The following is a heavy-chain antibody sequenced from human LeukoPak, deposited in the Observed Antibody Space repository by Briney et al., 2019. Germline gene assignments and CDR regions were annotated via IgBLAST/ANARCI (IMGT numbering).Heavy chain of an antibody. J-gene: IGHJ4*02. V-gene: IGHV4-61*02. Sequence: SETLSITCTVSGGSISSGSYYWSWIRQPAGKGLEWIGRIYTSGSTNYNPSLKSRVTISVDTSKNQFSLKLSSVTAADTAVYYCARLYCSGGSCYSDYWGQGTLVTVSS. CDR2: IYTSGST. D-gene: IGHD2-15*01. CDR3: ARLYCSGGSCYSDY. CDR1: GGSISSGSYY.